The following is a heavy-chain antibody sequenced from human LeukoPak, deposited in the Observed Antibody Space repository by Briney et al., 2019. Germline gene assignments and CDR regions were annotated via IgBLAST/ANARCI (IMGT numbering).Heavy chain of an antibody. D-gene: IGHD2/OR15-2a*01. Sequence: ARSLRLSCVASGFTFDDYAMHWVRQAPGKGMEWVSGISWNSGSTGYADSVKGRFTISRDNAKNSLYLQMNSLRAEDMALYYCAKDRASTLLNAFDIWGQGTMVTVSS. CDR2: ISWNSGST. CDR1: GFTFDDYA. V-gene: IGHV3-9*03. CDR3: AKDRASTLLNAFDI. J-gene: IGHJ3*02.